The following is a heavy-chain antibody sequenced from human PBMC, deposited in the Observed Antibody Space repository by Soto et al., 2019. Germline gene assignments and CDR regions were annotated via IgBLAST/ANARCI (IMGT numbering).Heavy chain of an antibody. Sequence: QVQLQQWGAGLLKPSETLSLTCAVYGGSFSGYYWSWIRQPPGKGLEWIGEINHSGSTNYNPSLKSRVTISVDTSKNQFSLKLSSVTAADTAVYYCARTLLWFGEALDYWGQGTLVTVSS. V-gene: IGHV4-34*01. CDR3: ARTLLWFGEALDY. J-gene: IGHJ4*02. CDR1: GGSFSGYY. D-gene: IGHD3-10*01. CDR2: INHSGST.